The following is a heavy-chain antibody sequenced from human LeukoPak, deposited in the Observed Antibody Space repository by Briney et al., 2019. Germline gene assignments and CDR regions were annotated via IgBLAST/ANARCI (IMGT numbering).Heavy chain of an antibody. V-gene: IGHV4-59*08. CDR1: GGSISSYY. CDR3: ARHGSSWYLGGWSGNYYFDY. D-gene: IGHD6-13*01. Sequence: SETLSLTCTVSGGSISSYYWSWIRQPPGKGLEWIGYIYYSGSTNYNPAVKSRVTVSVDTSKIQFSLTLSSVTAADTAVYYCARHGSSWYLGGWSGNYYFDYWGQGTLVTVSS. J-gene: IGHJ4*02. CDR2: IYYSGST.